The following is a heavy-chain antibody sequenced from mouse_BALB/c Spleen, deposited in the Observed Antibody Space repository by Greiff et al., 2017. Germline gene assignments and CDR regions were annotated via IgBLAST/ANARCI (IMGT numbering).Heavy chain of an antibody. J-gene: IGHJ4*01. CDR3: ARGDYYGSSYYAMDY. D-gene: IGHD1-1*01. Sequence: EVKLQESGPSLVKPSQTLSLTCSVTGDSITSGYWNWIRKFPGNKLEYMGYISYSGSTYYNPSLKSRISITRDTSKNQYYLQLNSVTTEDTATYYCARGDYYGSSYYAMDYWGQGTSVTVSS. CDR2: ISYSGST. CDR1: GDSITSGY. V-gene: IGHV3-8*02.